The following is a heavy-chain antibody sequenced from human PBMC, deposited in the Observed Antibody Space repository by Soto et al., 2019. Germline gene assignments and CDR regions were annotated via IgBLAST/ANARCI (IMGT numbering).Heavy chain of an antibody. V-gene: IGHV4-59*12. CDR1: NDSINSYY. D-gene: IGHD3-10*01. J-gene: IGHJ6*02. Sequence: PSETLSLTCTVSNDSINSYYWSWIRQPPGKGLEWIGYSYFSGGTEYNPSLKGRVTISVDRSRNQFSLKLSSVTAADTAVYYCARGLGAMVRGETEAYGMDVWGQGTTVTVSS. CDR2: SYFSGGT. CDR3: ARGLGAMVRGETEAYGMDV.